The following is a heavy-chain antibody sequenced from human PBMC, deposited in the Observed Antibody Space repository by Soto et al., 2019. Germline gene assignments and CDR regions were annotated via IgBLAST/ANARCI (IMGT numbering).Heavy chain of an antibody. CDR3: ERQEGDTVIFYYGMDF. V-gene: IGHV5-51*01. D-gene: IGHD4-17*01. CDR2: IYPGDSET. Sequence: GESMQISCKGSGYNFTSYWIGWVRQMSGKGLEWMGIIYPGDSETRYSPSFRGQVTISADKSISAAYLQWSSLKASDTAMYYCERQEGDTVIFYYGMDFCGQGTAVIVSS. CDR1: GYNFTSYW. J-gene: IGHJ6*02.